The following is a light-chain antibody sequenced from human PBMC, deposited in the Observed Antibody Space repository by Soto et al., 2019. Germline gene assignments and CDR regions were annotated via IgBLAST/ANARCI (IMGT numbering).Light chain of an antibody. CDR3: SSYSRSTAYV. CDR2: EVS. V-gene: IGLV2-14*01. J-gene: IGLJ1*01. Sequence: SALTQPASVSGSPGKSITISCTGTSSDVGGYKYVSWHQLHPGKAPKLIIYEVSNRPSGVSNRFSGSKSGNTASLTISGLQAEDEADYYCSSYSRSTAYVFGTGTKLTVL. CDR1: SSDVGGYKY.